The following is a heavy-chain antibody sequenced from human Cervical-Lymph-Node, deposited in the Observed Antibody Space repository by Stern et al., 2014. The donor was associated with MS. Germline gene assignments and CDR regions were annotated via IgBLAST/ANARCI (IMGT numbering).Heavy chain of an antibody. V-gene: IGHV3-23*04. CDR2: ISGSGGST. D-gene: IGHD1-26*01. J-gene: IGHJ4*02. CDR3: AKGSRIVGSTEFDS. Sequence: EVQLVESGGGLAQPGGSLRLSCAGSGFTFSDYAMSWVRQAPGKGLEWVSGISGSGGSTYYAASVQGRVTISRDKSMDTMYLQMSSLRVDDTAVYYCAKGSRIVGSTEFDSWGQGTLVTVSS. CDR1: GFTFSDYA.